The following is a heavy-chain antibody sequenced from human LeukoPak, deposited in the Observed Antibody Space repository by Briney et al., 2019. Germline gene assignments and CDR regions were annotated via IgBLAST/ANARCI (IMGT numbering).Heavy chain of an antibody. V-gene: IGHV3-48*01. Sequence: PGGSLRLSCAASGFTFSSYSMNWVRQAPGKGLEWISYISSGSSIIYYADSVKGRFTISRDNSKNTLYLQMNSLRAEDTAVYYCAKDRRITMVRESSFDYWGQGTLVTVSS. CDR3: AKDRRITMVRESSFDY. D-gene: IGHD3-10*01. CDR2: ISSGSSII. J-gene: IGHJ4*02. CDR1: GFTFSSYS.